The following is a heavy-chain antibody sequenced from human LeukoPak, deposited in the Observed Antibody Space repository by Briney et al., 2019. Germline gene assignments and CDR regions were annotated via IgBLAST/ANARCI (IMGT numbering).Heavy chain of an antibody. CDR3: TRALSGWTGYSDF. D-gene: IGHD6-19*01. CDR1: GFTFGDYA. J-gene: IGHJ4*02. V-gene: IGHV3-49*04. CDR2: IRSEEYGGTP. Sequence: QPGGSLRLSCRGSGFTFGDYAVTWVRQAPGKGLRWVGFIRSEEYGGTPDYATSVKGRFTISRENSESTAYLQINSLRTEDTAVYYCTRALSGWTGYSDFWGQGTVVTVSS.